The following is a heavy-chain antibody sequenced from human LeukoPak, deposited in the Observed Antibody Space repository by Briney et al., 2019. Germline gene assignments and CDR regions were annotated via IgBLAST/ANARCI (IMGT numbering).Heavy chain of an antibody. Sequence: GGSLTLSCAASGFTFSDYYMRWIRPAPGKGLEWVSYISSSGSTIYYADSVKGRFTISRDNAKNSLYLQMNSLRAEDTAVYYCARGQNGDYGYYYYGMDVWGQGTTVTVSS. CDR3: ARGQNGDYGYYYYGMDV. CDR2: ISSSGSTI. D-gene: IGHD4-17*01. V-gene: IGHV3-11*01. J-gene: IGHJ6*02. CDR1: GFTFSDYY.